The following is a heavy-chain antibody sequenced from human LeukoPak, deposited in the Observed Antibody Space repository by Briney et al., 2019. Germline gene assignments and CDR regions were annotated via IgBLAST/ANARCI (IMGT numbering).Heavy chain of an antibody. CDR2: MNPNSGNT. J-gene: IGHJ5*02. CDR1: GYTFTSYD. CDR3: ARDPLRGYYDSSGYYLGST. Sequence: ASVKVSCKASGYTFTSYDINWVRQATGQGLEWMGWMNPNSGNTGYAQKFQGRVTMTRNTSISTAYMELSSLRSEDTAVYYCARDPLRGYYDSSGYYLGSTWGQGTLVTVSS. V-gene: IGHV1-8*01. D-gene: IGHD3-22*01.